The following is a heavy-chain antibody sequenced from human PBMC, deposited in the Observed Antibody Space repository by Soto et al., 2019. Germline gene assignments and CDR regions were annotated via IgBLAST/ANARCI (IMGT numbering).Heavy chain of an antibody. CDR3: ARDRIPYYYDSSGSPDY. Sequence: GGSLRLSCAASGFTFSSYGMHWVRQAPGKGLEWVAVIWYDGSNKYYADSVKGRFTISRDNSKNTLYLQMNSLRAEDTAVYYCARDRIPYYYDSSGSPDYWGQGTLVTVSS. CDR1: GFTFSSYG. CDR2: IWYDGSNK. V-gene: IGHV3-33*01. J-gene: IGHJ4*02. D-gene: IGHD3-22*01.